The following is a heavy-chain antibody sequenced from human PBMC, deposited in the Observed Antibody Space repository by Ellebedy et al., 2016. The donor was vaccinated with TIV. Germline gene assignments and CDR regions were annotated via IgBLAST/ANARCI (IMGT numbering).Heavy chain of an antibody. CDR2: IYYSGST. CDR3: ARRRYSYGYAPFDY. J-gene: IGHJ4*02. V-gene: IGHV4-59*12. CDR1: GGSISSYY. Sequence: SETLSLXCTVSGGSISSYYWSWIRQPPGKGLEWIGYIYYSGSTNYNPSLKSRVTISVDTSKNQFSLKLSSVTAADTAVYYCARRRYSYGYAPFDYWGQGTLVTVSS. D-gene: IGHD5-18*01.